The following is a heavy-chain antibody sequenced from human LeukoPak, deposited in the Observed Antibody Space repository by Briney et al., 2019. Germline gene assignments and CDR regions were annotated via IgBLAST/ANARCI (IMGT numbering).Heavy chain of an antibody. CDR3: ANSEGAYNWNLGRSAGFDY. CDR1: GFTFSSFA. D-gene: IGHD1-1*01. Sequence: GGSLRLSCAASGFTFSSFAMSWVRQAPGKGLEWVSAIADNGRSPSYSDSVKGRFTISRDNSKDTLYLQMNSLRAEDTAVYYCANSEGAYNWNLGRSAGFDYWGQGTLVTVSS. V-gene: IGHV3-23*01. J-gene: IGHJ4*02. CDR2: IADNGRSP.